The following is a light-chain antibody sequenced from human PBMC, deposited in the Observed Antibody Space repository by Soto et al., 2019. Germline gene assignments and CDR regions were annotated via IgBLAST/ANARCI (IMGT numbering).Light chain of an antibody. V-gene: IGLV1-44*01. Sequence: QSVLTQPPSASGTPGQWVTISCSGSSFDIGSNTVHWYQHLPGTAPKLLIYSGNQRPSGVPDRFSGSKSGTSASLAISGLQSEDEADYYCAAWDDSLNGPVFGGGTKLTVL. J-gene: IGLJ2*01. CDR1: SFDIGSNT. CDR2: SGN. CDR3: AAWDDSLNGPV.